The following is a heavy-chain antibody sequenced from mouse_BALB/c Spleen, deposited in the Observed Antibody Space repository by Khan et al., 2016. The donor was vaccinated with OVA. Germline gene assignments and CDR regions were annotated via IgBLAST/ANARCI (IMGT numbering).Heavy chain of an antibody. D-gene: IGHD2-5*01. V-gene: IGHV9-4*02. CDR3: ARGGAAYYRNAPGAMDY. J-gene: IGHJ4*01. Sequence: QIQLVQSGPELKKPGETVRISCKASGYTFTTAGIQWVQKMPGKGLKWIGWINTHSGVPKYAEDFKGRFAFSLEISVSTAYLQITNLKNEDTATSFCARGGAAYYRNAPGAMDYWGPVTSVTVSS. CDR2: INTHSGVP. CDR1: GYTFTTAG.